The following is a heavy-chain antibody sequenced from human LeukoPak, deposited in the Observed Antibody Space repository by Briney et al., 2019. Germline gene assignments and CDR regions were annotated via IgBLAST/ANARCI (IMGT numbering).Heavy chain of an antibody. CDR3: ARDGCGRFGGGDCYSFN. CDR2: IIPIFGTA. V-gene: IGHV1-69*06. CDR1: GGTFSSYA. J-gene: IGHJ4*02. D-gene: IGHD2-21*02. Sequence: SVKVSCKASGGTFSSYAISWVRQAPGQGLEWMGGIIPIFGTANYAQKFQGRVTITADKSTSTAYMELSSLRSEDTAVYYCARDGCGRFGGGDCYSFNWGQGTLSPSPQ.